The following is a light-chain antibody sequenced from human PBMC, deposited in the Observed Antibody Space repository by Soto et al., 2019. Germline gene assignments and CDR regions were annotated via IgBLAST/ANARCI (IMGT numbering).Light chain of an antibody. CDR1: QSVTSN. Sequence: EIVLTQSPGTLSLSPGERATLSCGASQSVTSNYLAWYQQKPGQAPRLLIYDASNRATGIPARFSGSGSGTEFTLTISSLQSEDFAVYYCQQYNNWPPITFGQGTRLEI. V-gene: IGKV3D-15*01. CDR3: QQYNNWPPIT. CDR2: DAS. J-gene: IGKJ5*01.